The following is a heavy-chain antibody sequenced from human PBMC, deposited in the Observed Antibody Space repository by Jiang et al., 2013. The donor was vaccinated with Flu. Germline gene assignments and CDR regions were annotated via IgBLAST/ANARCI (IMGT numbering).Heavy chain of an antibody. J-gene: IGHJ6*02. Sequence: VESGAEVKKPGESLRISCKGSGYSFTSYWISWVRQMPGKGLEWMGRIDPSDSYTNYSPSFQGHVTISADKSISTAYLQWSSLKASDTAMYYCARRGCGSSSSGDHYYYYYGMDVWGQGTTVTVSS. D-gene: IGHD6-6*01. CDR2: IDPSDSYT. V-gene: IGHV5-10-1*03. CDR3: ARRGCGSSSSGDHYYYYYGMDV. CDR1: GYSFTSYW.